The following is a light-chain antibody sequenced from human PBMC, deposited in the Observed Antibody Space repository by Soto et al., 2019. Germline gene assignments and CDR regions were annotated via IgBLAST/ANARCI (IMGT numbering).Light chain of an antibody. Sequence: QSVLTQPPSASGTPGQRVTISCSGSRSSIGSNTVNWYQHLPGSAPKLLIYSNNHRPSGVPDRFSASKAGASASLAISGLQSEDEGDYYCSSYVGRNLLLFGAGTKLTVL. V-gene: IGLV1-44*01. J-gene: IGLJ1*01. CDR2: SNN. CDR3: SSYVGRNLLL. CDR1: RSSIGSNT.